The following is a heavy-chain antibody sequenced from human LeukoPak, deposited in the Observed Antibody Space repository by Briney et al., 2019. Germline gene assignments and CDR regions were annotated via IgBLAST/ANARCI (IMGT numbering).Heavy chain of an antibody. V-gene: IGHV4-31*11. D-gene: IGHD2-2*01. CDR1: GGSISSGGYY. J-gene: IGHJ6*02. Sequence: PSQPLSLTCAVSGGSISSGGYYWSWIRQHPGKGLEWIGYIYYSGSTYYNPSLKSRVTISVDTSKNQFSLKLSSVTAADTAVYYCTSHCSPNSCHDFQNYYGINVWGQGTTVTVSS. CDR2: IYYSGST. CDR3: TSHCSPNSCHDFQNYYGINV.